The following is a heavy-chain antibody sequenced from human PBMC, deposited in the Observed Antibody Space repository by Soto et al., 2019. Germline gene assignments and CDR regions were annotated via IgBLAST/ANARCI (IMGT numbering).Heavy chain of an antibody. CDR3: ARDLRVSSSGWYPRY. V-gene: IGHV1-18*04. D-gene: IGHD6-19*01. CDR2: ISAYNGNT. CDR1: GYTFTSYG. Sequence: ASVKVSCKASGYTFTSYGISWVRQAPGQGLEWTGWISAYNGNTNYAQKLQGRVTMTTDTSTSTAYMELRSLRSDDTAVYYCARDLRVSSSGWYPRYWGQGTLVTVSS. J-gene: IGHJ4*02.